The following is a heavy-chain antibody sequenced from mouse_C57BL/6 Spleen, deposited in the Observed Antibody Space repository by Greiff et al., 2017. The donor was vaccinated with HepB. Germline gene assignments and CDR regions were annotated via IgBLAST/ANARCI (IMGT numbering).Heavy chain of an antibody. CDR1: GYSITSGYD. CDR2: ISYSGST. D-gene: IGHD2-3*01. V-gene: IGHV3-1*01. Sequence: EVQLVESGPGMVKPSQSLSLTCTVTGYSITSGYDWHWIRHFPGNKLEWMGYISYSGSTNYNPSLKSRISITHDTSKNHFFLKLNSVTTEDTATYYCARAPYDPWFAYWGQGTLVTVSA. J-gene: IGHJ3*01. CDR3: ARAPYDPWFAY.